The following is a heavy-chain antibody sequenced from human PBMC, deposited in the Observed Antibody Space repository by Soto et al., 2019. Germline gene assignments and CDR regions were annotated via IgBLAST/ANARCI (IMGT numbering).Heavy chain of an antibody. CDR1: GFTFSDSY. CDR2: ISSSGSTI. J-gene: IGHJ6*02. V-gene: IGHV3-11*01. CDR3: ARQKAWTGEWLSLYAPGMDV. D-gene: IGHD3-22*01. Sequence: QVQLVESGGGLVKPGGSLRLSCAASGFTFSDSYMSWIRQAPGKGPEWVSHISSSGSTIYYADSVKGRFTISRDNAKNSLYLQMNSLRAEDTAVYYCARQKAWTGEWLSLYAPGMDVWGQGTTVTVSS.